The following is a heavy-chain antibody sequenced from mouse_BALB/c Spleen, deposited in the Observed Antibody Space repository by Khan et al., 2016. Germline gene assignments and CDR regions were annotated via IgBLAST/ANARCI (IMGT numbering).Heavy chain of an antibody. J-gene: IGHJ2*01. CDR3: ARSYYAGSPYYFDS. D-gene: IGHD1-1*01. Sequence: QVQLQQPGPELVKPGASVKISCKASGYSFTSYYIHWVKQRPGQGLEWIGWIFPGSGNIKYNEKFKGKATLTADTSSSTAYMQLSSLTSEDSAVYLCARSYYAGSPYYFDSWGQGTTLTVSS. CDR2: IFPGSGNI. CDR1: GYSFTSYY. V-gene: IGHV1-66*01.